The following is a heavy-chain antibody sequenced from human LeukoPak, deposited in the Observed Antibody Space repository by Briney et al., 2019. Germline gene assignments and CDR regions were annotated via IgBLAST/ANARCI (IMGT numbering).Heavy chain of an antibody. V-gene: IGHV1-8*03. J-gene: IGHJ4*02. CDR3: ARGRSTGYPYYFEY. CDR2: MNPNSGST. D-gene: IGHD5-12*01. Sequence: ASVKVSCKASGYTFTSYDINWVRQATGQGLEWMGWMNPNSGSTGYSQKFQGRVTITRNTSISTAYMELSGLRSEDTAVYYCARGRSTGYPYYFEYWGQGTLVTVSS. CDR1: GYTFTSYD.